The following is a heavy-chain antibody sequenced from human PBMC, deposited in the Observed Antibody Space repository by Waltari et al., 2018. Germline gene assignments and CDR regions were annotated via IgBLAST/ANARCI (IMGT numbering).Heavy chain of an antibody. J-gene: IGHJ4*02. CDR3: ARGPQKYPAGPYFDY. D-gene: IGHD2-2*01. CDR1: GGSLSSYY. Sequence: QVQLQESGPGLVKPSETLSLTCTVSGGSLSSYYWSWIRQPPGKGLEWIGYIYYSGSTNYNPSLKSRVTISVDTSKNQFSLKLSSVTAADTAVYYCARGPQKYPAGPYFDYWGQGTLVTVSS. CDR2: IYYSGST. V-gene: IGHV4-59*01.